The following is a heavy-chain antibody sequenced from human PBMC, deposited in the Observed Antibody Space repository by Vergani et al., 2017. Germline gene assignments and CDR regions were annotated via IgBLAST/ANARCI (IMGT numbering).Heavy chain of an antibody. D-gene: IGHD4-11*01. CDR2: IDHTGRL. CDR1: GGSFTSYH. Sequence: QVQLQQWGGGLLKPSETLSLTCVVNGGSFTSYHWTWIRQSPGEGLKWVGDIDHTGRLDYNPSLKSRLTMSVDKFRNQFSLTLNSVTATDTAIYFCARVNTETNGHLYYCCYMDVWGQGTAVTVS. V-gene: IGHV4-34*01. J-gene: IGHJ6*03. CDR3: ARVNTETNGHLYYCCYMDV.